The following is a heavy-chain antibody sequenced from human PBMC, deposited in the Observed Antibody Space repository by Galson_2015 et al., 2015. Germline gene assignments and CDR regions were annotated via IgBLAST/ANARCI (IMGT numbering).Heavy chain of an antibody. Sequence: SAISGHSVSSNTVAWNWIRQSPSRGLEWLGRTYYRSKWYNNYTVSVRSRITINPDTSRNQFSLQLNSVTHDDTAMYYCAREYCRAAGCSSTLDYWGQGALVTVSS. J-gene: IGHJ4*02. CDR1: GHSVSSNTVA. D-gene: IGHD2-15*01. CDR3: AREYCRAAGCSSTLDY. V-gene: IGHV6-1*01. CDR2: TYYRSKWYN.